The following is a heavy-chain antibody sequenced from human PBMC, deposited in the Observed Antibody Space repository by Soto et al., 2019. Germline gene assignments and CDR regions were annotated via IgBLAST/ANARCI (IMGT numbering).Heavy chain of an antibody. J-gene: IGHJ5*02. CDR1: GGSFSSYY. CDR3: ATGRSDVVPGAMDT. V-gene: IGHV4-4*07. Sequence: QVQLQESGPGLVKPSETLSLSCTVSGGSFSSYYCNWVRKSAGKGLEWIGLIYPTGSTTYNPSLTGRLTMSVDTAKHQFSLRLTCMTAADTAVYYCATGRSDVVPGAMDTWGQGTLVTVSS. CDR2: IYPTGST. D-gene: IGHD2-2*01.